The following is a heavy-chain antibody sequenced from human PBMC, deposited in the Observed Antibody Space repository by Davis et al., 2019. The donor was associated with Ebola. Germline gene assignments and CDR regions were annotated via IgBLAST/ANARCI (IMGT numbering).Heavy chain of an antibody. V-gene: IGHV4-4*02. Sequence: PGGSLRLSCAVSGASISSSHWWSWVRQPPGKGLEWNGEIFHSGSTIYNPSLESRVTISVDKSKNQFSLNLTSVTAADTAVYYCAREYFRYYYMDVWGRGTTVTVSS. D-gene: IGHD2-8*01. CDR2: IFHSGST. CDR1: GASISSSHW. J-gene: IGHJ6*03. CDR3: AREYFRYYYMDV.